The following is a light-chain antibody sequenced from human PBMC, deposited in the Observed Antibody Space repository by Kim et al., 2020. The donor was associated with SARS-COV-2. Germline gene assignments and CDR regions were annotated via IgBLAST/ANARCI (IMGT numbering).Light chain of an antibody. CDR3: QQYNSYST. V-gene: IGKV1-5*03. CDR2: KAS. CDR1: QSISDW. Sequence: DIQMTQSPSTLSASVGDRVTITCRASQSISDWLAWYQQKPGKAPKLLIYKASSLESEVPSRFSGSGSGTEFTLTINSLQPDDFATYYYQQYNSYSTFGQGTKVDIK. J-gene: IGKJ1*01.